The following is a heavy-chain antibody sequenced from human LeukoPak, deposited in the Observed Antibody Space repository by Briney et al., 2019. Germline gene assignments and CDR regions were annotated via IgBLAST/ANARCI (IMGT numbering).Heavy chain of an antibody. D-gene: IGHD6-19*01. CDR2: IYYSGST. CDR3: ARRVRGSSGRAEFDY. V-gene: IGHV4-39*07. CDR1: GGSISSSSYY. J-gene: IGHJ4*02. Sequence: SETLSLTCTVSGGSISSSSYYWGWIRQPPGKGLEWIGSIYYSGSTYYNPSLKSRVTISVDTSKNQFSLKLSSVTAADTAVYYCARRVRGSSGRAEFDYWGQGTLVTVSS.